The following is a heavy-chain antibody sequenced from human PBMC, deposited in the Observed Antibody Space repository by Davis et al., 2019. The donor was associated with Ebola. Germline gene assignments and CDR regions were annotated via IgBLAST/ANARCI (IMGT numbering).Heavy chain of an antibody. J-gene: IGHJ4*02. CDR2: ISGSGGST. CDR1: GFTFDDYA. D-gene: IGHD1-1*01. Sequence: GESLKISCAASGFTFDDYAMTWVRQAPGKGLEWVSAISGSGGSTYYADSVKGRFTISRDNSKKTLYLQMNSLRAEDTAVYYCARALVGTTLSHFDYWGQGTLFTVSS. CDR3: ARALVGTTLSHFDY. V-gene: IGHV3-23*01.